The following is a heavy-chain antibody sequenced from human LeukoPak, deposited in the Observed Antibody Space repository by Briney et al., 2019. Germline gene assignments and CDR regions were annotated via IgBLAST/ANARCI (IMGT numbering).Heavy chain of an antibody. Sequence: ASVKVSCKASGYTFTSYAMHWVRQAPGQRLEWMGWINAGNGNTKYSQKFQGRVTITRDTSASTAYMELSSLRSEDTAVYYCARDLGGWYFDYWGQGTLVIVSS. CDR3: ARDLGGWYFDY. CDR1: GYTFTSYA. J-gene: IGHJ4*02. V-gene: IGHV1-3*01. D-gene: IGHD2-15*01. CDR2: INAGNGNT.